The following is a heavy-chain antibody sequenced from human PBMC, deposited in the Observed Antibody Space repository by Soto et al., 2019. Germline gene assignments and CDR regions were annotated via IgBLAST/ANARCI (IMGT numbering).Heavy chain of an antibody. V-gene: IGHV4-31*03. J-gene: IGHJ4*02. Sequence: SETLSLTCTVSGGSISRSGYYWSWIRQHPGKGLEWIGYIYYSGSTYYNPSLKSRVTISVDRSKNQFSLKLSSVTAADTAVYYCATYYYGSGNSILFDIWGQGTLVTVSS. CDR3: ATYYYGSGNSILFDI. CDR1: GGSISRSGYY. CDR2: IYYSGST. D-gene: IGHD3-10*01.